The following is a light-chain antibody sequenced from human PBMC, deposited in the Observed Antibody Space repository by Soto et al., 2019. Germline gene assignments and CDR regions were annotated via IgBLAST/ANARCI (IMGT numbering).Light chain of an antibody. CDR1: QGISNY. V-gene: IGKV1-16*02. J-gene: IGKJ4*01. Sequence: DIHMTQSPSSLSASVGNIFPITCRASQGISNYLAWFQQKPGKAPKSLIYAASSLQSGVPSKLRGSGYGTDLTITISSMKPEDFETYYCQQANSFTLTFGGGTQVDI. CDR3: QQANSFTLT. CDR2: AAS.